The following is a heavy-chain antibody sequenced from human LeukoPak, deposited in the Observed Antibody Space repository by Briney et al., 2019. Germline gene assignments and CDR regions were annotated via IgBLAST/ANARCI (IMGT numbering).Heavy chain of an antibody. Sequence: SQTLSLTCTVSGGSISSGSYYWGWIRQPPGKGLEWIGSIYYSGSTYYNPSLKSRVTISVDTSKNQFSLKLSSVTAADTAVYYCARRYLTMVVTKDWYFDLWGRGTLVTVSS. CDR3: ARRYLTMVVTKDWYFDL. CDR2: IYYSGST. J-gene: IGHJ2*01. D-gene: IGHD4-23*01. V-gene: IGHV4-39*01. CDR1: GGSISSGSYY.